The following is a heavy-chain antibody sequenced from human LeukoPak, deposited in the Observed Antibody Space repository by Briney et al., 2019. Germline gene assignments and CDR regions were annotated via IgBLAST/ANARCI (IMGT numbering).Heavy chain of an antibody. CDR3: ARGWSYYDSSGYWYY. D-gene: IGHD3-22*01. J-gene: IGHJ4*02. CDR1: GYTFTGYY. V-gene: IGHV1-2*02. Sequence: ASVKVSCKASGYTFTGYYMHWVRQAPGQGLEWMGWINPNSGGTNYAQKFQGRVTMTRDTSISTAYMELSRLRSDATAVYYCARGWSYYDSSGYWYYWGQGTLVTVSS. CDR2: INPNSGGT.